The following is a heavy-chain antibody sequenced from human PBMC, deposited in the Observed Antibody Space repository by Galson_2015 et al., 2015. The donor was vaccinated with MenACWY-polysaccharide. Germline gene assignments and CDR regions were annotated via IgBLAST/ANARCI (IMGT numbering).Heavy chain of an antibody. CDR3: AKDSTDFWSAAGRFDH. V-gene: IGHV3-23*01. CDR1: GFTFTSYA. D-gene: IGHD3-3*01. Sequence: SLRLSCAASGFTFTSYAMSWVRQAPGKGLEWVLAIRSSGTNTYYADSVKGRFTISRDNSKNTLYLQMNSLRAEDTAVYYCAKDSTDFWSAAGRFDHWSQGTLVTVSS. CDR2: IRSSGTNT. J-gene: IGHJ5*02.